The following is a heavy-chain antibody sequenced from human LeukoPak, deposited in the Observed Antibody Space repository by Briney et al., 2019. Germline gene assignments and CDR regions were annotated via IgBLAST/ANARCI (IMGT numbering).Heavy chain of an antibody. V-gene: IGHV3-23*01. D-gene: IGHD6-19*01. CDR2: ISGSGGST. J-gene: IGHJ6*02. Sequence: PGGSLRLSCAASGFTFSSYAMSWVRQAPGKGLEWVSAISGSGGSTYYADSVKGRFTISRDNSKNTLYLQMNSLRAEDTAVYYCAKRYSSGWENYYYYGMDVWGQGTTVTVSS. CDR3: AKRYSSGWENYYYYGMDV. CDR1: GFTFSSYA.